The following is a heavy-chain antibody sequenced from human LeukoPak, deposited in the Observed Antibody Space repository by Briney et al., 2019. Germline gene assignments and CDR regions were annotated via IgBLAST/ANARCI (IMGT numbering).Heavy chain of an antibody. Sequence: GSVKVSCKASGYTFTGYYMHWVRQAPGQGLEWMGWINPNSGGTNYAQKFQGRVTMTRDTSISTAYMEQSRLRSDDTAVYFCAREGYSYGPPGYWGQGTLVTVSS. V-gene: IGHV1-2*02. CDR1: GYTFTGYY. D-gene: IGHD5-18*01. CDR3: AREGYSYGPPGY. J-gene: IGHJ4*02. CDR2: INPNSGGT.